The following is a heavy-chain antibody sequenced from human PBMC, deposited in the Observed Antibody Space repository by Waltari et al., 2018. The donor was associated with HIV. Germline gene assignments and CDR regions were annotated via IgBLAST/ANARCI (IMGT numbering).Heavy chain of an antibody. D-gene: IGHD6-13*01. CDR1: DFSISSGHY. V-gene: IGHV4-38-2*01. CDR2: VFHSGST. Sequence: HVQLQESGPGLVKPSDTLSLTCPVSDFSISSGHYLGWIRQSPGKGLEWIGSVFHSGSTFYKPSFKSRVSISVDTSKNQFSLKLTSVTAADTAVYYCARQPAPDSTWFQIYFDYWGQGTVVTVSS. CDR3: ARQPAPDSTWFQIYFDY. J-gene: IGHJ4*02.